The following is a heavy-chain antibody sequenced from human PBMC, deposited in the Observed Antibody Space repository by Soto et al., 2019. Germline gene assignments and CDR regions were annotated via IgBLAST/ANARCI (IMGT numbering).Heavy chain of an antibody. CDR1: GFTFSSYA. D-gene: IGHD3-10*01. J-gene: IGHJ5*02. CDR2: ISGSGGST. V-gene: IGHV3-23*01. Sequence: GGSLRLSCAASGFTFSSYAMSWVRQAPGKGLEWVSAISGSGGSTYYADSVKGRFTISRDNSKNTLYLQMNSLRAEDTAVYYCATVIRGPSNEGWFDPWGQGTLVTVSS. CDR3: ATVIRGPSNEGWFDP.